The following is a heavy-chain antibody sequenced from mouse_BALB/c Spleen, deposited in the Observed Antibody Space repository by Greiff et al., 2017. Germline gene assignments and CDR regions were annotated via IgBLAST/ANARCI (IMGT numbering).Heavy chain of an antibody. J-gene: IGHJ2*01. CDR2: INPSNGGT. V-gene: IGHV1S81*02. CDR1: GYTFTSYY. CDR3: TRGFATVVPLDY. D-gene: IGHD1-1*01. Sequence: VQLQQPGADLVKPGASVKLSCKASGYTFTSYYMYWVKQRPGQGLEWIGGINPSNGGTNFNEKFKSKATLTVDKSSSTAYMQLSSLTSEDSAVYYCTRGFATVVPLDYWGQGTTLTVSS.